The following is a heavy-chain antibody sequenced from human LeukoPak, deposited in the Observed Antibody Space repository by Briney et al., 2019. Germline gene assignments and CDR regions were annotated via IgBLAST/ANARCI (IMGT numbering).Heavy chain of an antibody. V-gene: IGHV3-23*01. CDR3: AKDREGTIADYFDY. D-gene: IGHD1-7*01. Sequence: PGGSLRLSCAASGFTFSSYAMSWVRQAPGKGLEWVSSISGSGGRTYYADSVKGRFTISRDNSKNTLYLQMNSLRGEDTAVYYCAKDREGTIADYFDYWGQGTLVTVSS. CDR1: GFTFSSYA. J-gene: IGHJ4*02. CDR2: ISGSGGRT.